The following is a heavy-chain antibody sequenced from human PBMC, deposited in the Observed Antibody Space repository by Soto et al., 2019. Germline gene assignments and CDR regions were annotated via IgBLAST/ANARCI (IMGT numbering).Heavy chain of an antibody. CDR3: ARIPVDTYMINWFDP. V-gene: IGHV4-61*08. CDR2: IYYSGST. Sequence: QVQLRESGPGLMKPSETLALTCTVFGGSVSSGDYYWSWIRQPPGKGLEWIGYIYYSGSTNYNPSLKSRVSISLDTSKNQFSLRLTSVTAADTAVYYCARIPVDTYMINWFDPWGQGTLVTVSS. D-gene: IGHD5-18*01. CDR1: GGSVSSGDYY. J-gene: IGHJ5*02.